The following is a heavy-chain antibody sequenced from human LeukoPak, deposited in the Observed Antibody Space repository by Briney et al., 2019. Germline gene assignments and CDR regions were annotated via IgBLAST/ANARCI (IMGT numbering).Heavy chain of an antibody. Sequence: LRLSCAASGFTFSSYAMSWVRQAPGKGLEWIGYIYYSGSTYYNPSLKSRVTISVDTSKNQFSLKLSSVTAADTAVYYCARVLWFGEFYFDYWGQGTLVTVSS. CDR1: GFTFSSYA. V-gene: IGHV4-30-4*08. J-gene: IGHJ4*02. CDR3: ARVLWFGEFYFDY. CDR2: IYYSGST. D-gene: IGHD3-10*01.